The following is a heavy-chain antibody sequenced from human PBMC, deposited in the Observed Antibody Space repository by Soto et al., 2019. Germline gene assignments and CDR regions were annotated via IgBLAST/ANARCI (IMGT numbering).Heavy chain of an antibody. CDR2: IWYDGSNK. V-gene: IGHV3-33*01. CDR3: ARDRSDGYEGWGGYYFDY. D-gene: IGHD5-12*01. Sequence: GGSLRLSCAASGFTFSSYGMHWVRQAPGKGLEWVAVIWYDGSNKYYADSVKGRFTISRDNSKNTLYLQMNSLRAEDTAVYYCARDRSDGYEGWGGYYFDYWGQGTLVTVSS. J-gene: IGHJ4*02. CDR1: GFTFSSYG.